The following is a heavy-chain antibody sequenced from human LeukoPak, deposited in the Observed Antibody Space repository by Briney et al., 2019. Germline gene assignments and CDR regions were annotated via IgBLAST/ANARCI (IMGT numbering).Heavy chain of an antibody. V-gene: IGHV1-69*02. Sequence: SVKVSCKASGGTFSSYTISWVRQAPGQGLEWMGRIIPILGIANYAQKFQGRVTITADKSTSTAYMELSSLRSEDTAVYYCASTTVVTPGTLDYWGQGTLVTVSS. CDR2: IIPILGIA. J-gene: IGHJ4*02. CDR1: GGTFSSYT. CDR3: ASTTVVTPGTLDY. D-gene: IGHD4-23*01.